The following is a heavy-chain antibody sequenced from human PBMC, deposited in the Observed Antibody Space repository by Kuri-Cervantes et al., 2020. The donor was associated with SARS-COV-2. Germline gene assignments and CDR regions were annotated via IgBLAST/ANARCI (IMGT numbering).Heavy chain of an antibody. J-gene: IGHJ4*02. Sequence: GSLRLSCTVSRGSISSSSYYWGWIRQPPGKGLEWIGSIYYSGSTYYNPSLKSRVTISVDTSKNQFSLKLSSVTAADTAVYYCGRGPAAIITPYFDYWGQGTLVTVSS. CDR1: RGSISSSSYY. CDR3: GRGPAAIITPYFDY. D-gene: IGHD2-2*01. V-gene: IGHV4-39*07. CDR2: IYYSGST.